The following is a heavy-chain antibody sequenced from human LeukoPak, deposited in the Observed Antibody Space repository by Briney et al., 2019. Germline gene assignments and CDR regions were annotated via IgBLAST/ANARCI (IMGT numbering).Heavy chain of an antibody. CDR1: GDSMTGHY. CDR2: IYYSGST. J-gene: IGHJ3*02. D-gene: IGHD2-15*01. Sequence: SETMSLTCTVSGDSMTGHYWSWIRQPPGKGLEWIGYIYYSGSTYYHPSLQSRVTISVDTSKNHFSLKLTSVTAADTAVYYCARLLNNDGSGDPDTFDMWGQGTMVTVSS. CDR3: ARLLNNDGSGDPDTFDM. V-gene: IGHV4-59*11.